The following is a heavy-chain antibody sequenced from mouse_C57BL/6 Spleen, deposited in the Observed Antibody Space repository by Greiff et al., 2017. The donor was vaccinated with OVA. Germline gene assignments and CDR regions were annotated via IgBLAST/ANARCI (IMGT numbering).Heavy chain of an antibody. CDR2: IYPGDGDT. CDR1: GYAFSSSW. J-gene: IGHJ4*01. D-gene: IGHD1-1*01. Sequence: VQLQQSGPELVKPGASVKISCKASGYAFSSSWMNWVKQRPGKGLEWIGRIYPGDGDTNYNGKFKGKATLTADKSSSTAYMQLSSLTSEDSAVYFCAKRVVATRAMDYWGQGTSVTVSS. V-gene: IGHV1-82*01. CDR3: AKRVVATRAMDY.